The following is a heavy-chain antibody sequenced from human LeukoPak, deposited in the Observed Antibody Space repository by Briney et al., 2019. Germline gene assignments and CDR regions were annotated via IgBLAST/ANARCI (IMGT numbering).Heavy chain of an antibody. J-gene: IGHJ6*02. CDR1: GGSISSSSYY. CDR2: IYYSGST. V-gene: IGHV4-61*05. CDR3: ARHGQYYDSSGEYYYGMDV. D-gene: IGHD3-22*01. Sequence: SETLSLTCTVSGGSISSSSYYWGWIRQPPGKGLEWIGYIYYSGSTNYNPSLKSRVTISVDTSKNQFSLKLSSVTAADTAVYYCARHGQYYDSSGEYYYGMDVWGQGTTVTVSS.